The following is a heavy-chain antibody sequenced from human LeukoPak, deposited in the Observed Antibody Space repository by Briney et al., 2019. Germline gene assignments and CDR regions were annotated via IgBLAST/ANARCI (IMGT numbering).Heavy chain of an antibody. Sequence: GRSLRLSCAASGFTFSNYGMHWVRQAPGKGLEWVAVISFDGSNKYYADSVKGQFTISRDNSKNTLYLQMNSLRAEDTAVYYCARVSILIVPYYAFDIWGQGTMVTVSS. CDR1: GFTFSNYG. CDR3: ARVSILIVPYYAFDI. J-gene: IGHJ3*02. V-gene: IGHV3-30*03. D-gene: IGHD2/OR15-2a*01. CDR2: ISFDGSNK.